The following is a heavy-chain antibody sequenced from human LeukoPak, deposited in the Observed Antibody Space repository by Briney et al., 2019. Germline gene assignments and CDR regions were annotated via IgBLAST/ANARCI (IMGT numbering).Heavy chain of an antibody. CDR2: INPNSGGT. D-gene: IGHD3-22*01. CDR1: GYTFTGYY. J-gene: IGHJ4*02. V-gene: IGHV1-2*02. Sequence: ASVKVSCKASGYTFTGYYMHWVRQAPGQGLEWMGWINPNSGGTNYAQKFQGRVTMTSDTSISTAYMELSRLRSDDTAVYYCARVFSYYDSSGYYYPYWGQGTLVTVSS. CDR3: ARVFSYYDSSGYYYPY.